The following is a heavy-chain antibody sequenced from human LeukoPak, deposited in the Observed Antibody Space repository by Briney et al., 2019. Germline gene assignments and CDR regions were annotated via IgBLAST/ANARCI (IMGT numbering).Heavy chain of an antibody. D-gene: IGHD3-22*01. Sequence: GGSLRLSCAASGFTFSSYWMSWVRQAPGKGLEWVANINQDGSEKYYVDSVKGRFTISRDNAKNSLYLQLNSLRAEDTAAYFCARERYFYDSAGAYYFDYWGQGTLVTVSS. CDR2: INQDGSEK. CDR3: ARERYFYDSAGAYYFDY. V-gene: IGHV3-7*05. CDR1: GFTFSSYW. J-gene: IGHJ4*02.